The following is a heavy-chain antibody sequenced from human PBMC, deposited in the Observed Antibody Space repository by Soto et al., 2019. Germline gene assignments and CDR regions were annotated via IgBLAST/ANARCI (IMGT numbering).Heavy chain of an antibody. Sequence: CSVKVSCKASGGTLRSYAISGGRQAPGQGAEWMGGIIPIFGTANYAQKFQGRVTITADESTSTAYMELSSLRSEDTAVYYCARGDSLRPSYYYYYYGMDVWGQGTTVTVSS. CDR2: IIPIFGTA. J-gene: IGHJ6*02. CDR3: ARGDSLRPSYYYYYYGMDV. CDR1: GGTLRSYA. V-gene: IGHV1-69*13. D-gene: IGHD5-12*01.